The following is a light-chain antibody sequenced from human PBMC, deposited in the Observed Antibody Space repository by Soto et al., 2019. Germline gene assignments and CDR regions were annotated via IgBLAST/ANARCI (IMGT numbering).Light chain of an antibody. CDR3: QSYDSSLSGSNV. Sequence: QSVLTQPPSVSCAPGQRVTISCTGGDSNIGAGYDVHWYKQLPGTAPKLLIYGNNNRPSGVPDRFSGSKSGTSASLAITGLQAEDEADYYCQSYDSSLSGSNVFGTGTKLTVL. V-gene: IGLV1-40*01. J-gene: IGLJ1*01. CDR1: DSNIGAGYD. CDR2: GNN.